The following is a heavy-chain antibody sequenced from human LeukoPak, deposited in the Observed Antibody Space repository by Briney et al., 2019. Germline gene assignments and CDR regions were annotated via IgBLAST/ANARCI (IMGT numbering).Heavy chain of an antibody. CDR3: ARYCSSTSCSDYYYYYMDV. D-gene: IGHD2-2*01. V-gene: IGHV3-21*01. J-gene: IGHJ6*03. CDR1: GFTFSSYS. CDR2: ISSSSSYI. Sequence: GGSLRLSCAASGFTFSSYSMNWVRQAPGKGLEWVSSISSSSSYIYYADSVKGRFTISRDNAKNSLYLQMNSLRAEDTAVYYCARYCSSTSCSDYYYYYMDVWGKGTTVTISS.